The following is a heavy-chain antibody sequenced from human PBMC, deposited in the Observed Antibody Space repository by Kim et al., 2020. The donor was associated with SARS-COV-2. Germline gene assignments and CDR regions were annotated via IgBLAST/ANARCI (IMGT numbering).Heavy chain of an antibody. J-gene: IGHJ6*02. D-gene: IGHD3-16*01. CDR3: AKVGIMDDYNYYYYYAMDG. CDR1: GFTFDIYA. CDR2: ISGGGVNK. V-gene: IGHV3-23*01. Sequence: GGSLRLSCVASGFTFDIYAMSWVRQAPGKGLEWVSVISGGGVNKFYADSVRGRFTISRDNSKNTLFLQMNSLRDEDTALYYCAKVGIMDDYNYYYYYAMDGWGQGTTATVSS.